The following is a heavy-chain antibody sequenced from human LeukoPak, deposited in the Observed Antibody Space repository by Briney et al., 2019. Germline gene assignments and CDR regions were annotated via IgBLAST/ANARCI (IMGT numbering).Heavy chain of an antibody. V-gene: IGHV2-5*01. D-gene: IGHD3-9*01. J-gene: IGHJ4*02. CDR3: AHLVVTIDWRSYFDY. Sequence: SQTLSLTCTFSDFSLSTPGMGVGWIRQPPGKALEWLAFIYYNDDKRYSPSLRSRLTITRDTSKNQVVLAMTNVDPVDTATYYCAHLVVTIDWRSYFDYWGQGALVTVSS. CDR2: IYYNDDK. CDR1: DFSLSTPGMG.